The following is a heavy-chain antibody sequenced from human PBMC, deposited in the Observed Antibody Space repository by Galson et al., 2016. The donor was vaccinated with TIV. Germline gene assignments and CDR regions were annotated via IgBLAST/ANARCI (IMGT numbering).Heavy chain of an antibody. V-gene: IGHV3-23*01. J-gene: IGHJ6*02. Sequence: SLRLSCAASGFTFSGYAMSWVRQAPGKGLEWVSVVTGRSRSTHYADSVRGRFTISRDNSKNTVFLQMNSLGAEDTAVYFCARERYFDASGYYYYYYGVDVWGQGTTVTVSS. CDR2: VTGRSRST. CDR3: ARERYFDASGYYYYYYGVDV. CDR1: GFTFSGYA. D-gene: IGHD3-22*01.